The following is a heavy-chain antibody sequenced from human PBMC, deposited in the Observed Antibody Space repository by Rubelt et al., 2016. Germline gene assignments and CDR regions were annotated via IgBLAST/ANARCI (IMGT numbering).Heavy chain of an antibody. CDR1: GGSVSSSE. V-gene: IGHV1-69*02. Sequence: QVHLVQSGAEMREPGSSVKVSCKASGGSVSSSEVSWVRQAPGQGLEWVGRIIPATGLPSYAQKFQGRLTITADKSTNSAFMERSSLRSDDTATYFCGHKVGPKDSGIDLWGQGTSVTVSS. J-gene: IGHJ6*02. CDR2: IIPATGLP. CDR3: GHKVGPKDSGIDL. D-gene: IGHD1-26*01.